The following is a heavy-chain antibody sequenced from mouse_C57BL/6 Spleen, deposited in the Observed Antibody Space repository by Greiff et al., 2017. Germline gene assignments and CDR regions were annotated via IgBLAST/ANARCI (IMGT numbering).Heavy chain of an antibody. V-gene: IGHV5-6*02. J-gene: IGHJ4*01. CDR1: GFTFSSYG. Sequence: EVMLVESGGDLVKPGGSLKLSCAASGFTFSSYGMSWVRQTPDKRLEWVATISSGGSYTYYPDSVKGRFTISRDNAKNTLYLQMSSLKSEDTAMYYCAREALYAMDYWGQGTSVTVSS. CDR3: AREALYAMDY. CDR2: ISSGGSYT.